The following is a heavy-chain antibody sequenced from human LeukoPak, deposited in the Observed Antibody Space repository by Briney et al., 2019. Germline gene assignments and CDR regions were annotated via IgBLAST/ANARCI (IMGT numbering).Heavy chain of an antibody. Sequence: GASVKVSCKASGYTFTSYAMNWVRQAPGQGLEWMGWINTNTGNPTYAQGFTGRFVFSLDTSVSTAYLQISSLKAEDTAVYYCARAAPLASPPYSSGWYEKYFQHWGQGTLVTVSS. V-gene: IGHV7-4-1*02. CDR1: GYTFTSYA. CDR2: INTNTGNP. J-gene: IGHJ1*01. D-gene: IGHD6-19*01. CDR3: ARAAPLASPPYSSGWYEKYFQH.